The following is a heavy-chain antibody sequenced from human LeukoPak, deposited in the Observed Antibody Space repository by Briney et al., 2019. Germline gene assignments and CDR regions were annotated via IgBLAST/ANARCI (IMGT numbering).Heavy chain of an antibody. Sequence: PGGSLRLSCAASGFTFSSYGMHWVRPAPGKGLEWVAFIRYDGSNKYYADSVKGRFSISRDNSKNTLYLQMNSLRAEDTAVYYCAKDRDTAGQRWLHPLDSWGQGTLVTVSS. CDR2: IRYDGSNK. CDR1: GFTFSSYG. V-gene: IGHV3-30*02. J-gene: IGHJ4*02. CDR3: AKDRDTAGQRWLHPLDS. D-gene: IGHD5-24*01.